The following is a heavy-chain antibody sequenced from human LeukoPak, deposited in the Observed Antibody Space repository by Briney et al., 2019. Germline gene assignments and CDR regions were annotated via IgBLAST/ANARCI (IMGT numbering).Heavy chain of an antibody. Sequence: GGSLRLSCAASGFTFSGSVMHWVRQASGKGLEWVGRIRSKANSYATAYAASVKGGFTISRDDSKNTAYLQMNSLKTEDTTVYYCSVNYCSGGSCYMLWGQGTLVTVSS. CDR2: IRSKANSYAT. CDR3: SVNYCSGGSCYML. D-gene: IGHD2-15*01. CDR1: GFTFSGSV. V-gene: IGHV3-73*01. J-gene: IGHJ4*02.